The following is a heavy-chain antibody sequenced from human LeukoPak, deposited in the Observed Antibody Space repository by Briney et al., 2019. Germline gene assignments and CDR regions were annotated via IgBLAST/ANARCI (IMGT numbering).Heavy chain of an antibody. CDR1: GGSISSNNW. J-gene: IGHJ4*02. Sequence: SGTLSLTCAVSGGSISSNNWWSWVRQPPGKGLEWIGEIYHSGRTSYNPSLKSRVTISVDTSHNQISLKVWSVTAADTAVYFCARDSAAPGAHYGDYFEFETWGQGALVTVSS. V-gene: IGHV4-4*02. CDR3: ARDSAAPGAHYGDYFEFET. D-gene: IGHD4-17*01. CDR2: IYHSGRT.